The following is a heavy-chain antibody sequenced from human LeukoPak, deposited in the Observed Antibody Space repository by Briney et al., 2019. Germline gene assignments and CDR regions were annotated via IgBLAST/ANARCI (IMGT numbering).Heavy chain of an antibody. Sequence: GASVKVSCKASGYTFTSYAMHWVRQAPGQRLEWMGWINAGNGNTKYSQKFQGRVTITGDTSASTAYMELSSLRSEDTAVYYCVRPQVLPDDIYNIWGQGTMVTVSS. CDR3: VRPQVLPDDIYNI. V-gene: IGHV1-3*01. D-gene: IGHD2-2*01. CDR1: GYTFTSYA. J-gene: IGHJ3*02. CDR2: INAGNGNT.